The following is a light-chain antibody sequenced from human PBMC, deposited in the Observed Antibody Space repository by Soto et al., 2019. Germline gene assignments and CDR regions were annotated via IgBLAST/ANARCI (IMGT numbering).Light chain of an antibody. Sequence: DIQLTQSPSSLSASVGDRVTITCRASQDIGYFLMWYQQKPGKVPKLLIYSSSSLFSGVPSRFSGSGSGTDFTLSITRLQPEDVATYYCQKYDSAPYTCGPGTRVDI. J-gene: IGKJ3*01. V-gene: IGKV1-27*01. CDR2: SSS. CDR1: QDIGYF. CDR3: QKYDSAPYT.